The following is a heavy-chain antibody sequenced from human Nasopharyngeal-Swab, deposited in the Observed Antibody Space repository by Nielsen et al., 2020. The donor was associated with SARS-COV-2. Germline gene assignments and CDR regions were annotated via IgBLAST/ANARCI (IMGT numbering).Heavy chain of an antibody. J-gene: IGHJ3*02. CDR2: INPSGDST. CDR3: ARGRDCTNGVCYAGGTDAFDI. D-gene: IGHD2-8*01. V-gene: IGHV1-46*01. Sequence: WVRQALGQGLEWMGIINPSGDSTSYAQKFQGRVTMTRDTSTSTVYMELSSLRSEDTAVYYCARGRDCTNGVCYAGGTDAFDIWGQGTMVTVSS.